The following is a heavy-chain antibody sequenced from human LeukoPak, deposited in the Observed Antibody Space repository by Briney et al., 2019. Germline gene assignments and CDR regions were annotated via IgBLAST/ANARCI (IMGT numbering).Heavy chain of an antibody. CDR2: IYYSGST. CDR1: GGSISSSSYY. CDR3: ARPRDQWLVRNAFDY. V-gene: IGHV4-39*01. J-gene: IGHJ4*02. Sequence: SETLSLTCTVSGGSISSSSYYWGWIRQPPGKGLEWIGSIYYSGSTYYNPSLKSRVTISVDTSKNQFSLKLSSVTAADTAVYYCARPRDQWLVRNAFDYWGQGTLVTVSS. D-gene: IGHD6-19*01.